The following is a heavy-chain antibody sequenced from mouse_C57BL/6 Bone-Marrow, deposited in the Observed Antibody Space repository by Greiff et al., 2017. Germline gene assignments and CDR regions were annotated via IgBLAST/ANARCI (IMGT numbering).Heavy chain of an antibody. D-gene: IGHD1-1*01. CDR1: SYAFSSYW. Sequence: VQLQESGAELVKPGASVKISCKASSYAFSSYWMNWVKQRPGKGLEWIGQIYPGDGDTNSNGKFKGKATLTADTSSSTAYMQLSSLTSEDSAVYYCARSHYGSSYPYSMDYWGQGTSVTVSS. CDR2: IYPGDGDT. V-gene: IGHV1-80*01. J-gene: IGHJ4*01. CDR3: ARSHYGSSYPYSMDY.